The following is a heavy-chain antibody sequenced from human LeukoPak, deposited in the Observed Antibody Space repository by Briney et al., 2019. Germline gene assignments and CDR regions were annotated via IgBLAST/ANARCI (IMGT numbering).Heavy chain of an antibody. CDR2: IWYDGSNK. D-gene: IGHD2-2*02. J-gene: IGHJ3*02. Sequence: GRSLRLSCAASGFTFSSYGMHWVRQAPGKGLEWVAVIWYDGSNKYYADSVKGRFTISRDNSKNTLYLQMNSLRAEDTAVYYCASLYCSSTSCYNRGSFDIWGQGTMVTVSS. V-gene: IGHV3-33*01. CDR3: ASLYCSSTSCYNRGSFDI. CDR1: GFTFSSYG.